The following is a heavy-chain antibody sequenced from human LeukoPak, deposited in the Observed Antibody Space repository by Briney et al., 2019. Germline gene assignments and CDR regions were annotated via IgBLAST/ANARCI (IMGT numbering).Heavy chain of an antibody. Sequence: PGGSLRLSCAASGFTVSSNYMSWVRQAPGKGLEWVSVIYSGGSTYYADSVKARFTISRDNSKNTLYLQMNSLRAEDTAVYYCARDILSQGPDAFDIWGQGTMVTVSS. D-gene: IGHD2/OR15-2a*01. CDR2: IYSGGST. V-gene: IGHV3-53*01. CDR3: ARDILSQGPDAFDI. J-gene: IGHJ3*02. CDR1: GFTVSSNY.